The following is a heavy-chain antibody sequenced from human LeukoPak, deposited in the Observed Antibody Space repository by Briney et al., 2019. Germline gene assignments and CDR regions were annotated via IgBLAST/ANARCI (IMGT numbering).Heavy chain of an antibody. Sequence: PGGSLRLSCAASGFTFSDYYMSWIRQAPGKGLEWVANIKQDGSEKYYVDSVKGRFTISRDNAKNSLYLQMNSLRAEDTAVYYCARDTPIPAPGTLTDAFDIWGQGTMVTVSS. D-gene: IGHD6-13*01. CDR3: ARDTPIPAPGTLTDAFDI. J-gene: IGHJ3*02. CDR2: IKQDGSEK. V-gene: IGHV3-7*01. CDR1: GFTFSDYY.